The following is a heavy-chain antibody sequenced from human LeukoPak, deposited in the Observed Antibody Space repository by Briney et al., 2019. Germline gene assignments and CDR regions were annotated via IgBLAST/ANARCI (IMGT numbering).Heavy chain of an antibody. D-gene: IGHD6-19*01. Sequence: SETLSLTCAVYGGSFSGYYWSWIRQPPGKGLEWIGEINHSGSTNYNPSLKSRVTISVDTSKNQFSLKLSSVTAADTAMYYCARLSDSSGWYYFDHWGQGTLVTVSS. CDR3: ARLSDSSGWYYFDH. V-gene: IGHV4-34*01. J-gene: IGHJ4*02. CDR2: INHSGST. CDR1: GGSFSGYY.